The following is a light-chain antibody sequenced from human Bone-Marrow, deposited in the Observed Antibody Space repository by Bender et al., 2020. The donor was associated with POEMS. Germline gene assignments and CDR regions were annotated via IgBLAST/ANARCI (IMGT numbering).Light chain of an antibody. J-gene: IGLJ2*01. CDR3: QVWHSGSDQVI. CDR2: GDS. CDR1: SIGSRS. Sequence: SYDVTQPPSETVAPGQTASLTCGGNSIGSRSVHWYQQKPGQAPVVVVYGDSVRPSGIPERFSGFNSGNTATLTINRVEAGDEADYYCQVWHSGSDQVIFGGGTKLTVL. V-gene: IGLV3-21*02.